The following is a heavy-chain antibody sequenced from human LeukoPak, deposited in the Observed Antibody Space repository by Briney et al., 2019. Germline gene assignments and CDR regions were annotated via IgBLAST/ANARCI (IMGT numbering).Heavy chain of an antibody. CDR2: INQSGST. CDR3: ASVNRYCSSTSCLYRGKYYYYYVDV. CDR1: GGSFSGYH. V-gene: IGHV4-34*01. D-gene: IGHD2-2*01. Sequence: SETLSLTCAVYGGSFSGYHWSWIRQPPGKGLEWLGEINQSGSTNYNPSLKSRVTISVDTSKNQFSLKLSSVTAADTAVYYCASVNRYCSSTSCLYRGKYYYYYVDVWGKGTTVTISS. J-gene: IGHJ6*03.